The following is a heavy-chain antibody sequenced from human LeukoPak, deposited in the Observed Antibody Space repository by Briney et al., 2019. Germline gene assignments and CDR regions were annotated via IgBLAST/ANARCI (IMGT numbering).Heavy chain of an antibody. CDR2: IIPIFGTA. V-gene: IGHV1-69*06. CDR1: GYTFTSYG. D-gene: IGHD2-15*01. J-gene: IGHJ4*02. Sequence: SVKVSCKASGYTFTSYGISWVRQAPGQGLEWMGGIIPIFGTANYAQKFQGRVTITADKSTSTAYMELSSLRSEDTAVYYCARVDCSGGSCYLPGNYWGQGTLVTVSS. CDR3: ARVDCSGGSCYLPGNY.